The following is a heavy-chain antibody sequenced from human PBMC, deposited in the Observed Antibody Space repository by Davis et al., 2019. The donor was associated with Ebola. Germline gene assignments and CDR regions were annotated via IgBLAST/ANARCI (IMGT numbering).Heavy chain of an antibody. CDR2: INHSGST. D-gene: IGHD7-27*01. Sequence: SETLSLTCAVYGGSFSGYYWSWIRQPPGKGLEWIGEINHSGSTNYNPSLKSRVTISVDTSKNQFSLKLSSVTAADTSVYSCARGPPKWGYYYYGMDVWGQGTTVTVSS. CDR1: GGSFSGYY. CDR3: ARGPPKWGYYYYGMDV. J-gene: IGHJ6*02. V-gene: IGHV4-34*01.